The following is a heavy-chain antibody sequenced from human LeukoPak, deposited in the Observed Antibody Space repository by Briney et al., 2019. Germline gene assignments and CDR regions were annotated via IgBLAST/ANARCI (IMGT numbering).Heavy chain of an antibody. CDR3: AREGGYDRRHAFDI. CDR1: GFTFSSYS. Sequence: GGSLRLSCAASGFTFSSYSMNWVRQAPGKGLEWVANIKQDGSEKYYVDSVKGRFTISRDNSKNTLYLQMNSLRAEDTAVYYCAREGGYDRRHAFDIWGQGTMVTVSS. D-gene: IGHD5-12*01. CDR2: IKQDGSEK. J-gene: IGHJ3*02. V-gene: IGHV3-7*01.